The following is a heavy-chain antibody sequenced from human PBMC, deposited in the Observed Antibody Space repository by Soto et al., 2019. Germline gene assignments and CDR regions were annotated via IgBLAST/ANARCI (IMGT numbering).Heavy chain of an antibody. CDR2: ISGDGNYI. J-gene: IGHJ4*02. D-gene: IGHD2-8*01. V-gene: IGHV3-23*01. CDR1: VFTFSSSA. CDR3: AKNASFCPKAACYFY. Sequence: EVQLLESGGGLVRPGESVRLSCTASVFTFSSSAMTWVRQAPGKGLEWLSAISGDGNYIFYADSVKGRFTISRDNYKNTVYLQMDSLRAEDTALYYCAKNASFCPKAACYFYWGQGTLVTVSP.